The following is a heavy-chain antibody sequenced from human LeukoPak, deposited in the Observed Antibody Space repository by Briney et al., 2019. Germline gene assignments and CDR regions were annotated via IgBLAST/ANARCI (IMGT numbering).Heavy chain of an antibody. J-gene: IGHJ2*01. D-gene: IGHD4-17*01. CDR2: ISAYNGKT. CDR1: GYTFTNYG. Sequence: GASVKVSCKASGYTFTNYGISWVRQAPGHGLEWMGWISAYNGKTNYAQKLQGRVTMTTDTSTSTAYMDMRSLSSDDTAVYYCARDFHGDYTSDLWGRGTLVTVSS. CDR3: ARDFHGDYTSDL. V-gene: IGHV1-18*01.